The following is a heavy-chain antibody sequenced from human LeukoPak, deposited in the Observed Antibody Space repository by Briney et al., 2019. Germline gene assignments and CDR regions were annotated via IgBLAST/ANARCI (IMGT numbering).Heavy chain of an antibody. CDR3: ATAKNWNCIDP. CDR1: GFTFSSYG. CDR2: VSASGGST. Sequence: PGGSLRLSCAASGFTFSSYGMSWVRQAPGNGLEWVSTVSASGGSTYYADSVKGRLTISRDNSKNTLYLQMNSLRADDTAVYYCATAKNWNCIDPWGQGTLVTVSS. V-gene: IGHV3-23*01. D-gene: IGHD1-1*01. J-gene: IGHJ5*02.